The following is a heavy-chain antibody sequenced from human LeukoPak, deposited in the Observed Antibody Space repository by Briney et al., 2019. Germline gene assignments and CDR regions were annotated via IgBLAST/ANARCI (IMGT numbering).Heavy chain of an antibody. CDR3: ARSVVAARVDDY. Sequence: GASVKVSCKASGYTFTNYDINWVRQATGQGLEWMGWMNPNSGNTGYAQKFQGRVTMTRNTSISTAYMELSSLRSEDTAVYYCARSVVAARVDDYWGQGTLVTVSS. V-gene: IGHV1-8*01. CDR1: GYTFTNYD. D-gene: IGHD2-15*01. CDR2: MNPNSGNT. J-gene: IGHJ4*02.